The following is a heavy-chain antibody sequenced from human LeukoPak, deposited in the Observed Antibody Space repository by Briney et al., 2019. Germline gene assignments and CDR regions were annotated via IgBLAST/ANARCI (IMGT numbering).Heavy chain of an antibody. D-gene: IGHD4-17*01. Sequence: VQPGGSLSLSCAASGFTFSSYAMSWVRRAPGKGLEWVSAISGSGGSTYYADSVKGRFTISRDNSKNTLYLQMNSLRAEDTAVYYCAKDHSDDYGDSNWGQGTLVTVSS. CDR2: ISGSGGST. CDR1: GFTFSSYA. V-gene: IGHV3-23*01. CDR3: AKDHSDDYGDSN. J-gene: IGHJ4*02.